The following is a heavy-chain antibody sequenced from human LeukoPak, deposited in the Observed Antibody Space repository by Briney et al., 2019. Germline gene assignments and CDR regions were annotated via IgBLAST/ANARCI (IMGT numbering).Heavy chain of an antibody. CDR1: GDSISSTSHF. CDR2: IYFTGST. J-gene: IGHJ5*02. D-gene: IGHD6-19*01. V-gene: IGHV4-39*02. Sequence: PSETLSLTCTVSGDSISSTSHFWDWIRQPPGKGPEWIGNIYFTGSTYYSPSLKSRVTISVDRSNNQFSLKLSSVTAADTAVYYCARVKGIAVAGTVGFDPWGQGTLVTVSS. CDR3: ARVKGIAVAGTVGFDP.